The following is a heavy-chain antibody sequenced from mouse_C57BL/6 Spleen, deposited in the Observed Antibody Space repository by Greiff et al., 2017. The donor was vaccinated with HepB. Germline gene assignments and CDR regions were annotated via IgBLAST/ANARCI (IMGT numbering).Heavy chain of an antibody. Sequence: QVQLQQSGAELVKPGASVKLSCKASGYTFTSYWMQWVKQRPGQGLEWIGEIDPSDSYTNYNQKFKGKATLTVDTSSSTAYMQLSSLTSEDSAVYYCANYYGSSSWYFDVWGTGTTVTVSS. CDR3: ANYYGSSSWYFDV. CDR2: IDPSDSYT. CDR1: GYTFTSYW. V-gene: IGHV1-50*01. J-gene: IGHJ1*03. D-gene: IGHD1-1*01.